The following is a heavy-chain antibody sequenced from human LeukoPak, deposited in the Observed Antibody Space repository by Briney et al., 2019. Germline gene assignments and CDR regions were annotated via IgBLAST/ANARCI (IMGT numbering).Heavy chain of an antibody. D-gene: IGHD5-18*01. V-gene: IGHV3-23*01. Sequence: GGSLTLSCGASGFTLKYYSMSWLRQAPGKGLEWVSGISDNEGSTYYTDSLKGRFSISRDNAKNTVYLQMNNLRPDDTAVYSCARHDSFITYWGQGTLVTASS. CDR3: ARHDSFITY. CDR2: ISDNEGST. J-gene: IGHJ4*02. CDR1: GFTLKYYS.